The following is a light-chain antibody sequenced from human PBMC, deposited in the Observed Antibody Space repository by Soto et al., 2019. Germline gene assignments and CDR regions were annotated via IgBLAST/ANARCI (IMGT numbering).Light chain of an antibody. CDR1: SNDIGAFDY. Sequence: QSALAQPASVSASPGQSISISCTGTSNDIGAFDYVSWYQQHPGKAPKLIIFEVFNRPSGVSTRFSGSKSGSTASLTISGLQAEDEADYFCSSYTTNSAHVFGGGTKATVL. J-gene: IGLJ2*01. CDR3: SSYTTNSAHV. CDR2: EVF. V-gene: IGLV2-14*01.